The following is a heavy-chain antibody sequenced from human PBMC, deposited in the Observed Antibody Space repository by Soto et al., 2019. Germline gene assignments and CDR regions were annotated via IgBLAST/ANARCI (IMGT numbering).Heavy chain of an antibody. CDR2: FSAYNGNT. CDR1: GYTFTSYG. D-gene: IGHD2-15*01. CDR3: ARAAATTLYYYYGMDV. V-gene: IGHV1-18*01. Sequence: ASVKVSCKASGYTFTSYGISWVRQAPGQGLEWMGWFSAYNGNTNYAQKLQGRVTMTTDTSTSTAYMELRSLRSDDTAVYYCARAAATTLYYYYGMDVWGQGTTVTVSS. J-gene: IGHJ6*02.